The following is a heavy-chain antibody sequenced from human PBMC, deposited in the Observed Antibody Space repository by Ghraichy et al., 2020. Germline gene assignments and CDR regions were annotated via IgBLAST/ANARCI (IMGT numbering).Heavy chain of an antibody. V-gene: IGHV3-48*02. D-gene: IGHD6-19*01. CDR3: AREGMAVAFFARSWFDP. CDR2: ISSSSSTI. J-gene: IGHJ5*02. CDR1: GFTFSSYS. Sequence: GESLNISCAASGFTFSSYSMNWVRQAPGKGLEWVSYISSSSSTIYYADSVKGRFTISRDNAKNSLYLQMNSLRDEDTAVYYCAREGMAVAFFARSWFDPWGQGTLVTVSS.